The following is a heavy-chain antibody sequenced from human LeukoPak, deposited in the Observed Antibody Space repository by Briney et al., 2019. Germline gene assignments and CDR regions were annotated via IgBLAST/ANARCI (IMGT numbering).Heavy chain of an antibody. V-gene: IGHV3-23*01. Sequence: GRSLRLSCAASVFTFRSYSMSCVRQAPGKGLECVLAISGSWGSTYYTEAPKRRFTIYRHNSKHTLYLPMNSLRAEDTAVYYCAKATATYFDYWGQGTLVTVSS. D-gene: IGHD1-14*01. CDR2: ISGSWGST. CDR1: VFTFRSYS. CDR3: AKATATYFDY. J-gene: IGHJ4*02.